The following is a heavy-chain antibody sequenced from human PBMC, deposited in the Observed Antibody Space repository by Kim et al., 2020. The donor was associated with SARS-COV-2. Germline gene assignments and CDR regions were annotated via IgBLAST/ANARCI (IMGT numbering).Heavy chain of an antibody. CDR1: GGSFSGYY. D-gene: IGHD1-7*01. CDR2: INHSGST. CDR3: ARGRITGTTSLGY. Sequence: SETLSLTCAVYGGSFSGYYWSWIRQPPGKGLEWIGEINHSGSTNYNPSLKSRVTISVDTSKNQFSLKLSSVTAADTAVYYGARGRITGTTSLGYWGQGTL. V-gene: IGHV4-34*01. J-gene: IGHJ4*02.